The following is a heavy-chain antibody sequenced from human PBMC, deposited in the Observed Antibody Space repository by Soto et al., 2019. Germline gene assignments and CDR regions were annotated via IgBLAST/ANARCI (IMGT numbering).Heavy chain of an antibody. CDR1: GYSFTSYW. J-gene: IGHJ3*02. CDR2: IYPGDSDT. Sequence: SLKISCKGSGYSFTSYWIGWVRQMPGKGLEWMGIIYPGDSDTRYSPSFQGQVTISADKSISTAYLQWSSLKASDTAMYYCASTMIVANDAFDIWGQGTMVTVSS. D-gene: IGHD3-22*01. V-gene: IGHV5-51*01. CDR3: ASTMIVANDAFDI.